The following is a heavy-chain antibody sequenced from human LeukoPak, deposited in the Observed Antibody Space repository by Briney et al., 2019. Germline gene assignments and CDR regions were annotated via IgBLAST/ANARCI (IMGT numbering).Heavy chain of an antibody. J-gene: IGHJ4*02. Sequence: PSETLSLTCTISGYSISSGYYWGWIRQPPGKGLEWIGSTYHSGSTYYNPSLKSRVTISLDTSENQFSLKLSSVTAADTAVYYCARDLYSSGWGYFDYWGQGTLVTVSS. CDR1: GYSISSGYY. V-gene: IGHV4-38-2*02. CDR2: TYHSGST. CDR3: ARDLYSSGWGYFDY. D-gene: IGHD6-19*01.